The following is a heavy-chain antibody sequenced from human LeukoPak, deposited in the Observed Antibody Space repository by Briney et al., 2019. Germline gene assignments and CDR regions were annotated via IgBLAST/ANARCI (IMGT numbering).Heavy chain of an antibody. CDR3: ARGPILLWIHNGMDV. Sequence: GGSLRLSCTGYGFIFGDHAMSWVRQAPGKGLEWVGFIRSRAYGGTTEYAASVKGGFTISRDDSKGIAYLEMNSLETEDTALYYCARGPILLWIHNGMDVWGQGTTVIVSS. CDR1: GFIFGDHA. J-gene: IGHJ6*02. CDR2: IRSRAYGGTT. D-gene: IGHD3-10*01. V-gene: IGHV3-49*04.